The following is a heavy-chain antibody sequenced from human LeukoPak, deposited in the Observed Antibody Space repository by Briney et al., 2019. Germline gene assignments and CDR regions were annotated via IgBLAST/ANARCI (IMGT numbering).Heavy chain of an antibody. V-gene: IGHV1-46*01. CDR3: ARGTGCYYSCPPYYYYGMDV. CDR1: GYTFTSYY. Sequence: ASVKVSCKASGYTFTSYYMHWVRQAPGQGLEWMGIINPSGGSTSYAQKFQGRVTMTRDTSTSTVYMELSSLRSEDTAVYYCARGTGCYYSCPPYYYYGMDVWGQGTTVTVSS. J-gene: IGHJ6*02. D-gene: IGHD3-22*01. CDR2: INPSGGST.